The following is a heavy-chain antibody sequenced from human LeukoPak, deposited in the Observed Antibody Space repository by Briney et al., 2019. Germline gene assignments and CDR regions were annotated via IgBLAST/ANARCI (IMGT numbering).Heavy chain of an antibody. CDR2: IYYSGST. CDR3: ARGGGGATTFDY. Sequence: SETLSLTCTVSGGPISSHYWSWIRQPPGKGLEWIGYIYYSGSTNYNPSLKSRVTISVDTSKNQFSLKLSSVTAADTAVYYCARGGGGATTFDYWGQGTLVTVSS. D-gene: IGHD1-26*01. J-gene: IGHJ4*02. V-gene: IGHV4-59*11. CDR1: GGPISSHY.